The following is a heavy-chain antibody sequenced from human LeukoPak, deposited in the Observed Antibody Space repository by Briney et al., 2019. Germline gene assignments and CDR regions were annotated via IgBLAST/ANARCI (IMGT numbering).Heavy chain of an antibody. V-gene: IGHV2-5*02. D-gene: IGHD3-22*01. CDR2: IYWDDDR. Sequence: SGPTLVNPTQTLTLTCTFSGFSLNTRAVGVGWIRQPPGRALEWLALIYWDDDRRYSPSLKSRLTITKDTSRNQVVLTMTNMDPVDTATYFCAHRKNYYDSSVFDNWGQGTLVTVYS. CDR3: AHRKNYYDSSVFDN. J-gene: IGHJ4*02. CDR1: GFSLNTRAVG.